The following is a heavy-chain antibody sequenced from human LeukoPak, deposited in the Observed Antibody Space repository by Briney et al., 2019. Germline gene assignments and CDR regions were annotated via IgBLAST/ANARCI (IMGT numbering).Heavy chain of an antibody. J-gene: IGHJ4*02. CDR1: GYTFTSYG. CDR3: ARDLQSMVREPLDY. Sequence: ASVKVSCKASGYTFTSYGISWVRQAPGQGLEWMGWISAYNGNTNYAQKLQGRVTMTTDTSTSTAYMELRSLRSDDTAVYYCARDLQSMVREPLDYWGQGTLVTVSS. CDR2: ISAYNGNT. V-gene: IGHV1-18*01. D-gene: IGHD3-10*01.